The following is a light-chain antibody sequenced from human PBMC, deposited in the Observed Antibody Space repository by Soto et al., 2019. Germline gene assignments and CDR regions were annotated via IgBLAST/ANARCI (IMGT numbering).Light chain of an antibody. V-gene: IGKV3-11*01. CDR3: QQRSNWPLT. J-gene: IGKJ4*01. CDR1: QSVSSY. Sequence: EIMLTQSPATLSLSPGERDTLSCRASQSVSSYLAWYQQKPGQAPRLLIYDASNRATGIPARFSGSGSGTDFTLTISSLEPEDFAVYYCQQRSNWPLTFGGGTKVDI. CDR2: DAS.